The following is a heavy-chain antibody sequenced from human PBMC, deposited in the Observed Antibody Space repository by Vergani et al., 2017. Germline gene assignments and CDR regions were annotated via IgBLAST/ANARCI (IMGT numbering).Heavy chain of an antibody. CDR1: GGSVSSGSYY. CDR2: IYYSGST. CDR3: AREPVDIVARRYGIGYYGMDV. Sequence: QVQLQESGPGLVKPSETLSLTCTVPGGSVSSGSYYWSWIRQPPGKGLEWIWYIYYSGSTNYNPSLKSRGTISVDTSKNQFSLKLSTVTAADTVVYYCAREPVDIVARRYGIGYYGMDVWGQGTTVTVSS. D-gene: IGHD5-12*01. J-gene: IGHJ6*02. V-gene: IGHV4-61*01.